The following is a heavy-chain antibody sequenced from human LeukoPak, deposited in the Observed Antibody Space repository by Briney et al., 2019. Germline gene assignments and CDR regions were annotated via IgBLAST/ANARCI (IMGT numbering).Heavy chain of an antibody. V-gene: IGHV1-69*05. D-gene: IGHD2-2*01. Sequence: GASVKVSCKASGGTFSSYAISWVRQAPGQGLEWMGGIIPIFGTANYAQKFQGRVTITTDESTSTAYMELSSLRSEDTAVYYCARGVIVVVDGDYYYMDVWGKGTTVTVSS. J-gene: IGHJ6*03. CDR1: GGTFSSYA. CDR3: ARGVIVVVDGDYYYMDV. CDR2: IIPIFGTA.